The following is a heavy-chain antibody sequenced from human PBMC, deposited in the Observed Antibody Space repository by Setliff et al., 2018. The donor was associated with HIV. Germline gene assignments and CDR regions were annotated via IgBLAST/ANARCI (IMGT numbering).Heavy chain of an antibody. CDR2: VTPDGGDK. J-gene: IGHJ4*02. CDR1: GFMFGVDW. V-gene: IGHV3-7*01. D-gene: IGHD6-19*01. CDR3: TKDHLSGWASDC. Sequence: GGSLRLSCAASGFMFGVDWMSWVRQTPGKGLEWVASVTPDGGDKYYANSMRGRFTISRDNGKNAVYLQMNSLTAEDTALYYCTKDHLSGWASDCWGQGTLVTVSS.